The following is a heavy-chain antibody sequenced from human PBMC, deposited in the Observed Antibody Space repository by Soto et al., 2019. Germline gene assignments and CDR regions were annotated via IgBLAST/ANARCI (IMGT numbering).Heavy chain of an antibody. CDR1: GAPVTIND. J-gene: IGHJ4*01. Sequence: PSESLSLTCAASGAPVTINDGSWIRQAPGKGLEWIGYIYYSGSTTYNPSLKSRVTMSADTSKDQFSLKLNSVTAADTAVYYCARDARAPYDHWGPGILVPVSS. CDR3: ARDARAPYDH. CDR2: IYYSGST. V-gene: IGHV4-59*02.